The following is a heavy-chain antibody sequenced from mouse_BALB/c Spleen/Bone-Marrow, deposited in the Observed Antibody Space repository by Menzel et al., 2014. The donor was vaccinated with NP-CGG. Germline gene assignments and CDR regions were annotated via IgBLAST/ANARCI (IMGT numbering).Heavy chain of an antibody. CDR2: IDPANGNT. D-gene: IGHD1-1*01. V-gene: IGHV14-3*02. CDR3: AFYYYGSSPFAY. CDR1: GFNIKDTY. Sequence: EVMLVEFGAELVKPGASVKLSCTASGFNIKDTYMHWVKQRPEQGLEWIGRIDPANGNTKYDPKFQGKATITADTSSNTAYLQLSSLTSEDTAVYYCAFYYYGSSPFAYWGQGTLVTVSA. J-gene: IGHJ3*01.